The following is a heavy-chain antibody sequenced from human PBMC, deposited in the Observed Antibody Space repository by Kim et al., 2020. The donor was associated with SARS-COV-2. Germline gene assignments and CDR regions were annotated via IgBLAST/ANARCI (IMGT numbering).Heavy chain of an antibody. Sequence: GRFTISRDNSKNTLYLQMNSLRAEDTAVYYCAKDSRADYYDFWSGYAVDYWGQGTLVTVSS. J-gene: IGHJ4*02. D-gene: IGHD3-3*01. CDR3: AKDSRADYYDFWSGYAVDY. V-gene: IGHV3-30*02.